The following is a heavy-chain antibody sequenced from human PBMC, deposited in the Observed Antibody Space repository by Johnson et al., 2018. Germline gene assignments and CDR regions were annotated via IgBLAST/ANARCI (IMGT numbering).Heavy chain of an antibody. V-gene: IGHV3-33*01. CDR1: GFTFSNYG. CDR2: IWYDGSNK. J-gene: IGHJ6*02. CDR3: ARDGDGLDV. Sequence: QVQLVQSGGGVVQPGRSLRLSCAASGFTFSNYGIHWVRQAPGKGLEWVGVIWYDGSNKYYGDAVKGRFTISRDNSKNTLYLQMNSLRAEDTAVYYCARDGDGLDVWGQGTTVTVSS. D-gene: IGHD3-16*01.